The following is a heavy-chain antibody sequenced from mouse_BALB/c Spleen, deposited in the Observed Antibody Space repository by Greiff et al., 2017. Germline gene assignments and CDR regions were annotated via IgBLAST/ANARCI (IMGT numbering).Heavy chain of an antibody. Sequence: VQLQQSGAELVRPGASVKLSCKASGFNIKDYYMHWVKQRPEQGLEWIGWIDPENGNTIYDPKFQGKASITADTSSNTAYLQLSSLTSEDTAVYYCVPYYYGSGGFADWGQGTLVTVSA. CDR1: GFNIKDYY. V-gene: IGHV14-1*02. CDR2: IDPENGNT. D-gene: IGHD1-1*01. CDR3: VPYYYGSGGFAD. J-gene: IGHJ3*01.